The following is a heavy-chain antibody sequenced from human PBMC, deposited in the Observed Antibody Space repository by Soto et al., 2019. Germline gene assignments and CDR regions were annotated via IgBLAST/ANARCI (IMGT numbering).Heavy chain of an antibody. CDR2: ISAYNGNT. V-gene: IGHV1-18*01. Sequence: GATAKVSCKASGSTXTSYGISWVRQAPGQGLERMGWISAYNGNTNYAQKLQGRVTMTTDTSTSTAYMEVWGLRSDDTAVYYCARDPVVLRLLEWPPLDYGMDVWGQGTTVTVSS. CDR1: GSTXTSYG. CDR3: ARDPVVLRLLEWPPLDYGMDV. D-gene: IGHD3-3*01. J-gene: IGHJ6*02.